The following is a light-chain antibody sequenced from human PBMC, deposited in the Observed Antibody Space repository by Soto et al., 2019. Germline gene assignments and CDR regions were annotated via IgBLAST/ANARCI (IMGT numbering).Light chain of an antibody. CDR1: QSVSSN. CDR2: DAS. J-gene: IGKJ1*01. CDR3: QQYGSDSRT. V-gene: IGKV3-15*01. Sequence: TQAPCPPSFSRGEKAPLSFRASQSVSSNLAWYQQKPGQAPRLLIYDASTRATGIPARFSGSGSGTEFTLTISSLQPEDFAMYYCQQYGSDSRTFGQGTKVDIK.